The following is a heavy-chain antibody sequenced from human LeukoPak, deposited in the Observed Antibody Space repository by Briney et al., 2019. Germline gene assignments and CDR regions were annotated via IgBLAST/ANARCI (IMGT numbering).Heavy chain of an antibody. D-gene: IGHD5-24*01. CDR3: AKVHRATMISPDAFDS. J-gene: IGHJ3*02. V-gene: IGHV3-23*01. Sequence: GGSLRLSCAASGFTFSSFAMHWVRQAPGKGLEWASGITGSGSPTYYAESVKGRFTISRDNSKNTLYLQMNSLRAEDTAIYYCAKVHRATMISPDAFDSWGQGTLVTVSS. CDR1: GFTFSSFA. CDR2: ITGSGSPT.